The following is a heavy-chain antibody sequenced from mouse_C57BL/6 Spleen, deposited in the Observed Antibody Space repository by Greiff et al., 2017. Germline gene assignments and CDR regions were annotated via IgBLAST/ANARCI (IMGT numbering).Heavy chain of an antibody. CDR2: IYPGSGNT. Sequence: QVQLQQSGPELVKPGASVKISCKASGYSFTSYYIHWVKQRPGQGLEWIGWIYPGSGNTKYNEKFKGKATLTADTSSSTAYMQLSSLTSEDSAVYYCARDYYGRGEFAYWGQGTLVTVSA. CDR1: GYSFTSYY. J-gene: IGHJ3*01. V-gene: IGHV1-66*01. CDR3: ARDYYGRGEFAY. D-gene: IGHD1-1*01.